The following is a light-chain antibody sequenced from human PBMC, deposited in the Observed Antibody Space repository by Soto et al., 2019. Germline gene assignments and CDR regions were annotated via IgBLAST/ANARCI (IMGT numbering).Light chain of an antibody. V-gene: IGLV2-14*01. CDR3: SSYASTTTRV. CDR2: EVS. Sequence: QSVLTQPASVSGSPGQSITISCTGTSSDVGGYNYVSWYQQHPGKAPKLMIYEVSNRPSGVSNRFSGSKSGNTASLTISGLQAEDEADYYCSSYASTTTRVFGPALKVAVL. J-gene: IGLJ1*01. CDR1: SSDVGGYNY.